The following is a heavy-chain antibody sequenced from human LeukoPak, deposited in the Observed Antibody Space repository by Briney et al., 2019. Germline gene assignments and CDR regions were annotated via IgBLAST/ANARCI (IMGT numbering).Heavy chain of an antibody. CDR3: ARDGGSSWPYYYYGMDV. Sequence: GGSLRLSCAASGFTFSSYAMHWVRRAPGKGLEWVAVISYDGSNKYYADSVKGRFTISRDNSKNTLYLQMNSLRAEDTAVYYCARDGGSSWPYYYYGMDVWGQGTTVTVSS. CDR1: GFTFSSYA. J-gene: IGHJ6*02. V-gene: IGHV3-30-3*01. CDR2: ISYDGSNK. D-gene: IGHD6-13*01.